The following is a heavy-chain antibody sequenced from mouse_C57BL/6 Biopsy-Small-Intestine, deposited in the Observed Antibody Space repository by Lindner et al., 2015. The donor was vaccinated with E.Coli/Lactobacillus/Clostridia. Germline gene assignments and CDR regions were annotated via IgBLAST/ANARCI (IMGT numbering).Heavy chain of an antibody. D-gene: IGHD2-4*01. CDR3: ARRYYDYDGGSY. CDR2: IYPRSVNI. J-gene: IGHJ2*01. CDR1: GYTFTSYG. V-gene: IGHV1-81*01. Sequence: VQLQESGAELARPGTSVKLSCKASGYTFTSYGIGWVKQRTGQGLEWIGEIYPRSVNIYYSERFKGKATLTADKSSSTAYMELRSLTSEDSAVYFCARRYYDYDGGSYWGQGTTLTVSS.